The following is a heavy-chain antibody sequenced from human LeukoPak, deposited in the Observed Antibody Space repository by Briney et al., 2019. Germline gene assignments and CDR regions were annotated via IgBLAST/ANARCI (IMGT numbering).Heavy chain of an antibody. J-gene: IGHJ3*02. CDR3: ARGDNSAFDI. Sequence: GGSLRLSCAASGFTFRSYRMNWVRQAPGKGLEWVASIKQGESERYYVDSVNGRFTISRDNAKNSLYLQMNSLRAEDTAVYYCARGDNSAFDIWGQGKMVTVSS. CDR1: GFTFRSYR. D-gene: IGHD3-22*01. CDR2: IKQGESER. V-gene: IGHV3-7*04.